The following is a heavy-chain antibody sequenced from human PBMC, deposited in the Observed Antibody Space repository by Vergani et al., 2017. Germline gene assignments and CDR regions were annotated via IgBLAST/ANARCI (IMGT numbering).Heavy chain of an antibody. CDR1: GFTFSSYA. CDR3: ARARSGWRADLDY. J-gene: IGHJ4*02. CDR2: ISSNGGST. D-gene: IGHD6-19*01. Sequence: EVQLVESGGGLVQPGGSLRLSCAASGFTFSSYAMHWVRQAPGKGLEYVSAISSNGGSTYYANSVKGRFTISRDNSKNTLYLQMGSLRAEDMAVYYCARARSGWRADLDYWGQGTLVTVSS. V-gene: IGHV3-64*01.